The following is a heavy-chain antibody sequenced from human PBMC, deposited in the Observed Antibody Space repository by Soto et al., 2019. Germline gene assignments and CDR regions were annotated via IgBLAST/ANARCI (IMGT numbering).Heavy chain of an antibody. CDR1: GFTFSSYS. CDR3: ARDFSYSSSWDGMDV. Sequence: EVQLVESGGGLVKPGGSLRLSCAASGFTFSSYSMNWVRQAPGKGLEWVSSISSSSSYIYYADSVKGRFTISRDNAKNSLYLQMNSVRAEDTAVYYCARDFSYSSSWDGMDVWGQGTTVTVSS. D-gene: IGHD6-13*01. J-gene: IGHJ6*02. V-gene: IGHV3-21*01. CDR2: ISSSSSYI.